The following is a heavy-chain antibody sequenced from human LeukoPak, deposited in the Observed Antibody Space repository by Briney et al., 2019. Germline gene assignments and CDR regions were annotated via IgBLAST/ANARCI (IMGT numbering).Heavy chain of an antibody. Sequence: PSETLSLTCTDSGGSISSSSYYWGWIRQPPGKRLEWIGSIYYSGSTYYNPSLKSRVTISVDTSKNQFSLKLSSVTAADTAVYYCATIGYYYDSSGYQNYYFDYWGQGTLVTVSS. D-gene: IGHD3-22*01. CDR2: IYYSGST. CDR1: GGSISSSSYY. V-gene: IGHV4-39*01. J-gene: IGHJ4*02. CDR3: ATIGYYYDSSGYQNYYFDY.